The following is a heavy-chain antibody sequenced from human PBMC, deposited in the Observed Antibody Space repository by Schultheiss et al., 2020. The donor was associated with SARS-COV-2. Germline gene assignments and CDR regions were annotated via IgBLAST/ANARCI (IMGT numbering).Heavy chain of an antibody. J-gene: IGHJ3*02. CDR3: ARGYYDSSGYYFTGI. CDR2: IYYSGST. Sequence: SQTLSLTCTVSGGSVSSGSYYWSWIRQPPGKGLEWIGYIYYSGSTNYNPSLKSRVTISVDTSKNQFSLKLSSVTAADTAVYYCARGYYDSSGYYFTGIWGQGTMVTVAS. D-gene: IGHD3-22*01. CDR1: GGSVSSGSYY. V-gene: IGHV4-61*01.